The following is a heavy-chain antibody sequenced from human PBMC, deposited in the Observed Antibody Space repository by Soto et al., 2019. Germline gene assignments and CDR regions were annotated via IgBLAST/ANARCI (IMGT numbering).Heavy chain of an antibody. CDR3: AKDHLETTVTTPSY. D-gene: IGHD4-17*01. J-gene: IGHJ4*02. CDR1: GFTFSSYG. V-gene: IGHV3-30*18. CDR2: ISYDGNNK. Sequence: EQLLESGGGLVQPGGSLRLSCVASGFTFSSYGMHWVRQAPGKGLEWVAVISYDGNNKYYADSVKGRFTISRDNFKNTLYLQMDSLRAEDTAMYYCAKDHLETTVTTPSYWGQGTLVTVSS.